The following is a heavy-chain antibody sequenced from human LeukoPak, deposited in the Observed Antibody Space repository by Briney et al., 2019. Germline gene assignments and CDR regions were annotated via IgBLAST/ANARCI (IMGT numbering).Heavy chain of an antibody. CDR3: AKEGPIKFYYYYGMDV. CDR1: GFTFSSYA. CDR2: ISGSGGST. V-gene: IGHV3-23*01. J-gene: IGHJ6*02. Sequence: GGSLRLSCAASGFTFSSYARSWVRQAPGKGLEWVSAISGSGGSTYYADSVKGRFTISRDNSKNTLYLQMNSLRVEDTAVYYCAKEGPIKFYYYYGMDVWGQGTTVTVSS.